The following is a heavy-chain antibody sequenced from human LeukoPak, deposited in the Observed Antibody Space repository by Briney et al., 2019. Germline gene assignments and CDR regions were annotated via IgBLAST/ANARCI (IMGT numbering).Heavy chain of an antibody. D-gene: IGHD2-21*02. CDR3: ARTDETAPAEDFQH. CDR2: IHYSGST. CDR1: GGSISRHY. V-gene: IGHV4-59*11. J-gene: IGHJ1*01. Sequence: SETLSLTCTVSGGSISRHYWSWIRQPPGKGLEWIGYIHYSGSTNYNPSLKSRVTMSVDTSKNQFSLKLSSVTAADTAVYYCARTDETAPAEDFQHWGQGTLVTVSS.